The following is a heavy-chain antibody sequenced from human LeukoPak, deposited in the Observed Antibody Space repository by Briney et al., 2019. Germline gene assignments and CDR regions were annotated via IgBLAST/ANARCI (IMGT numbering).Heavy chain of an antibody. V-gene: IGHV4-38-2*02. CDR2: IYHSGST. CDR1: GFSISSGYY. J-gene: IGHJ5*02. CDR3: ARGSTTGTTSYFDP. Sequence: TPSETLSLTCTVSGFSISSGYYWGWFRQPPGQGLEWIGSIYHSGSTYYNLSFKSRVTISLNTSKNYFSLKLNSVTAADTAVYYCARGSTTGTTSYFDPWGQGTLVTVSS. D-gene: IGHD1-1*01.